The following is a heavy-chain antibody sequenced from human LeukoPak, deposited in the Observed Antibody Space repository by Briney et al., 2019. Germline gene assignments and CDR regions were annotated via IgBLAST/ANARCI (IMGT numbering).Heavy chain of an antibody. V-gene: IGHV3-15*01. CDR3: AREEHNYGHAFDI. J-gene: IGHJ3*02. Sequence: GGSLRLSCAASGFTFTNAWMSWVRQGPGKGLEWVGRIKSKPDGGTTDYAAPVKGRFTISRDDSKNTLYLQMNYLRTEDTAVYYCAREEHNYGHAFDIWGQGTMVTVSS. CDR2: IKSKPDGGTT. D-gene: IGHD5-24*01. CDR1: GFTFTNAW.